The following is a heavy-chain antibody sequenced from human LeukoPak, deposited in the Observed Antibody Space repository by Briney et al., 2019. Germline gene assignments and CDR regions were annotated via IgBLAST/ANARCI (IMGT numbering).Heavy chain of an antibody. Sequence: GGSLRLSCAASGVTFSSYGMHWVRQAPGKGLEWVALIWYDGSNKYYADSVKGRFTISRDNSKNTLSLQMNSLRAEDTAVYYCARGTDGRDYHYYGMDVWGQGTTVTVSS. D-gene: IGHD1/OR15-1a*01. V-gene: IGHV3-33*01. CDR1: GVTFSSYG. J-gene: IGHJ6*02. CDR2: IWYDGSNK. CDR3: ARGTDGRDYHYYGMDV.